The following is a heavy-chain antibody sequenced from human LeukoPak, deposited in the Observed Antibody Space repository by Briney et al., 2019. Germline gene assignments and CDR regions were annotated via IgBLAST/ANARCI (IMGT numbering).Heavy chain of an antibody. V-gene: IGHV3-53*01. Sequence: GGSLRLSCAASGFTVSSNYMSWVRQAPGKGLEWVSVIYSGGSTYYADSVKGRFTISRDNSKNTLYLQMNSLTAEDTAVYYCARDDILTGYRDYWGQGTLVTVSS. D-gene: IGHD3-9*01. CDR1: GFTVSSNY. CDR3: ARDDILTGYRDY. J-gene: IGHJ4*02. CDR2: IYSGGST.